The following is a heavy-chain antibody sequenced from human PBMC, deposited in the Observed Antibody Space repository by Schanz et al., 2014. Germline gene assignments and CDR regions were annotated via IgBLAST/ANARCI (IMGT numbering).Heavy chain of an antibody. CDR2: ISGSGGST. CDR3: AKDPSHGDYDYYFDY. D-gene: IGHD3-22*01. CDR1: GFTFTTYA. J-gene: IGHJ4*02. Sequence: EVQLLDSGGGLVQPGGSLRLSCAASGFTFTTYAMSWVRQAPGKGLEWVSAISGSGGSTYYADSVKGRFTISRDNSKNTLYLQMNSLRAEDTAVYYCAKDPSHGDYDYYFDYWGQGTLVTVSS. V-gene: IGHV3-23*01.